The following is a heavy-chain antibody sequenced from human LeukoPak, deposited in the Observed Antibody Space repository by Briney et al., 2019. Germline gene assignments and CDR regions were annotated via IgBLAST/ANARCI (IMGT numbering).Heavy chain of an antibody. J-gene: IGHJ5*02. CDR2: IHHSGST. D-gene: IGHD2-2*01. CDR3: ARLQYCSGTSCYWFDP. V-gene: IGHV4-4*02. Sequence: SGTLSLTCAVSGVSISSGYWWSWVRQPPGKGLEWIGEIHHSGSTNYNPSLKSRVTISVDKSKNQFSLKLSSVTAADTAVYYCARLQYCSGTSCYWFDPWGQGTLVTVSS. CDR1: GVSISSGYW.